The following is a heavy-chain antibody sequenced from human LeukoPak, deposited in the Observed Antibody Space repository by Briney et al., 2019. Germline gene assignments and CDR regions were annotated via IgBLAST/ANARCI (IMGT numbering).Heavy chain of an antibody. CDR3: AKRLVRGVIVDY. D-gene: IGHD3-10*01. CDR1: GFTFSSYA. Sequence: VGSLRLSCAASGFTFSSYAMSWVRQAPGKGLEWVSAISGSGGSTYYADSVKGRFTISRDNSKNTLYLQMNSLRAEDTAVYYCAKRLVRGVIVDYWGQGTLVTVSS. V-gene: IGHV3-23*01. CDR2: ISGSGGST. J-gene: IGHJ4*02.